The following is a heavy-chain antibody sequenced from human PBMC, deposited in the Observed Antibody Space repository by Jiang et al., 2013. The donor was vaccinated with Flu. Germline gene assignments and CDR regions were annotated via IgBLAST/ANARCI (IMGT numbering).Heavy chain of an antibody. V-gene: IGHV1-69*06. CDR1: GGTFSSYA. Sequence: GAEVKKPGSSVKVSCKASGGTFSSYAISWVRQAPGQGLEWMGGIIPIFGTANYAQKFQGRVTITADKSTSTAYMELSSLRSEDTAVYYCASEGRAVTRAWDDAFDIWGQGTMVTVSS. J-gene: IGHJ3*02. D-gene: IGHD4-17*01. CDR2: IIPIFGTA. CDR3: ASEGRAVTRAWDDAFDI.